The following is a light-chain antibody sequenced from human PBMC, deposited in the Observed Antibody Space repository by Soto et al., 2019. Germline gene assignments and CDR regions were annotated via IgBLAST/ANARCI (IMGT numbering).Light chain of an antibody. CDR1: SSDVGHYNY. CDR2: EVS. Sequence: QSALTQPASVSRSPGQSITISCTGTSSDVGHYNYVSWYQQHPGEAPKLLICEVSNRPSGVSNRFSGSKSGNTASLTISGLRAEDEADYYCSSYTTSTTLYVFGTGTKLTVL. CDR3: SSYTTSTTLYV. V-gene: IGLV2-14*01. J-gene: IGLJ1*01.